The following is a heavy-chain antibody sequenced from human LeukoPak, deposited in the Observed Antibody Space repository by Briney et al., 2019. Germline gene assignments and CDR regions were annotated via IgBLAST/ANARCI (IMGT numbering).Heavy chain of an antibody. J-gene: IGHJ5*02. CDR3: ARARRDIGYDGWFDP. V-gene: IGHV1-46*01. CDR2: INPSGGST. CDR1: GYTFTSYY. Sequence: GASVKVSCKASGYTFTSYYMHWVRQAPGQGLEWMGIINPSGGSTSYAQKFQGRVTMTRDTSTSTVYLELTRLRSDDTALYYCARARRDIGYDGWFDPWGQGTLVTVSS. D-gene: IGHD5-12*01.